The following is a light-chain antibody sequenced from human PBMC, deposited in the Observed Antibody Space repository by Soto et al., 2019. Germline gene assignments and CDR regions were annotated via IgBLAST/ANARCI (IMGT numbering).Light chain of an antibody. V-gene: IGKV3-20*01. Sequence: EIVLTQSPGTLSLSPGERATLSCRASQSVSSSYLAWYQQKPGQAPRLLIYGASSRATGIPGRLSGSGSGTEFTLNIRSMQSEDVAVYYCQKYNNWPRTFGQGTKVDIK. CDR3: QKYNNWPRT. CDR2: GAS. J-gene: IGKJ1*01. CDR1: QSVSSSY.